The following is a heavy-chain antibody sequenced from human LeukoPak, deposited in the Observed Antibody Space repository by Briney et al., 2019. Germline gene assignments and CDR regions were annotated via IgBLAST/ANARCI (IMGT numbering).Heavy chain of an antibody. D-gene: IGHD1-26*01. CDR1: GGSISSGSYY. CDR3: ARGWEVGH. CDR2: IHTSGNT. Sequence: SQTLSLTCTVSGGSISSGSYYWNWIRQPAGKGLEWIGRIHTSGNTNYNLSLKSRVTISVDTSRNQDSLNLSSVTAADTAVYYCARGWEVGHWGQGTLVTVSS. V-gene: IGHV4-61*02. J-gene: IGHJ4*02.